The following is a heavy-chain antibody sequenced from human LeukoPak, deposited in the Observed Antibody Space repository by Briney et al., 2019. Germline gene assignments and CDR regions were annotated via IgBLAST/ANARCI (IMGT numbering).Heavy chain of an antibody. CDR2: ISGSGGST. D-gene: IGHD2-15*01. Sequence: GGSLRLSRAASGFAFSSYAMSWVRQAPGKGLEWVSAISGSGGSTYYADSVKGRFTISRDTSKNTLYLQMNSLRAEDTAVYHCAKPLLRRVLDYWGQGTLVTVSS. CDR3: AKPLLRRVLDY. CDR1: GFAFSSYA. J-gene: IGHJ4*02. V-gene: IGHV3-23*01.